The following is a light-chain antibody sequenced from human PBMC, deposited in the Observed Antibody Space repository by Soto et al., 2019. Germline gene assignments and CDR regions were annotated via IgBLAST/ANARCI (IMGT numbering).Light chain of an antibody. J-gene: IGLJ2*01. CDR3: YSAADNNLVV. Sequence: SYELTQPSSVSVSPGQTARITCSGDVLAKKYARWFQQKPGQAPVLVIYKDSDRPSGIPERFSGSSSGTTVTLTISGAQVEDEADYYCYSAADNNLVVFGGGTKLTVL. V-gene: IGLV3-27*01. CDR1: VLAKKY. CDR2: KDS.